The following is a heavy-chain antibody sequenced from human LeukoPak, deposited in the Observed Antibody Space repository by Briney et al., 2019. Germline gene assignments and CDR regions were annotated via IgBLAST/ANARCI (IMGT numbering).Heavy chain of an antibody. V-gene: IGHV3-7*05. CDR3: AKDRSCLGSTSCYVGAFDI. Sequence: LGGSLRLSCAASGFPFSSFWMSWVRQVPGKVLEWVANIKHDGSEKYYVDSVKGRFTISRDNAKNSLYLQMNSLRAEDTAVYYCAKDRSCLGSTSCYVGAFDIWGQGTMVTVSS. CDR1: GFPFSSFW. CDR2: IKHDGSEK. J-gene: IGHJ3*02. D-gene: IGHD2-2*01.